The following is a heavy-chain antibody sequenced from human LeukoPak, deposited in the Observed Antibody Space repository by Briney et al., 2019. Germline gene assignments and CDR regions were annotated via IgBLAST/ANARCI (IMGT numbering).Heavy chain of an antibody. Sequence: AASVKLSCKASGYTFTNYGIAWVRQAPGKGLEWMGWISAYNGNSSYAQKFQGRVTMTTETSTSTVYMERRSLISDDTAVYHGARTRSRFGELYDAYDIWGQGTMVTVSS. CDR3: ARTRSRFGELYDAYDI. J-gene: IGHJ3*02. V-gene: IGHV1-18*01. CDR2: ISAYNGNS. D-gene: IGHD3-10*01. CDR1: GYTFTNYG.